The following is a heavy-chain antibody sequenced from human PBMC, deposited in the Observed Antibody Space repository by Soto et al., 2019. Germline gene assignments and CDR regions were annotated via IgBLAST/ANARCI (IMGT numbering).Heavy chain of an antibody. D-gene: IGHD7-27*01. CDR1: GFTLGGFW. CDR3: ARTYSVTGTGGSVDF. Sequence: EMQLVESGGGLVQPGGSLRLSCAASGFTLGGFWLHWVRQAPGKGRVWVSRINSDGSSTNYADSVKGRFTISRDNAKNTVSLQMSSLRVEDTAVYYCARTYSVTGTGGSVDFWGLGTLVTVSS. V-gene: IGHV3-74*01. CDR2: INSDGSST. J-gene: IGHJ4*02.